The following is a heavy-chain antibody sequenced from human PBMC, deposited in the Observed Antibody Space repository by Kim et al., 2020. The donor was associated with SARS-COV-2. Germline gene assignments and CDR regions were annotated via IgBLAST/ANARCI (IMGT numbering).Heavy chain of an antibody. Sequence: AQKFQGRVTMTRDTSTSTVYMGLSSLRSEDTAVYYCARVPYQLLLYTLFYWGQGTLVTVSS. J-gene: IGHJ4*02. V-gene: IGHV1-46*01. CDR3: ARVPYQLLLYTLFY. D-gene: IGHD2-2*01.